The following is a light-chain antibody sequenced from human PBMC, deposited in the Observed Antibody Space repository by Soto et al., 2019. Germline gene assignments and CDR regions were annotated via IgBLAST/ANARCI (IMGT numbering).Light chain of an antibody. J-gene: IGKJ1*01. CDR1: ETINNN. CDR3: QQYKNCLRT. CDR2: EAS. V-gene: IGKV3D-15*01. Sequence: EIVLTQSPATLSLSPGERATLSCRASETINNNLVWYQQKPGQPPRLLIHEASTRVTGIPARFSGSGSGTEFTLTISSLQSEDFAVYYCQQYKNCLRTFGQGTKVEI.